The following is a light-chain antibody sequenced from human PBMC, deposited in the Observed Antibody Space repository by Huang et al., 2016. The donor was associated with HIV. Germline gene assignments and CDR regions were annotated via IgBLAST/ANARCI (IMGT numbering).Light chain of an antibody. Sequence: ETVMTQSPATLSVSAGERATLSCRASQSVSNNLAWYQQKPGQALRLLIYGASTRATGIPARFSGSGSETVFSLTISSLQSEDFAIYYCQQYHIWPPTFGQGTTVDIK. CDR3: QQYHIWPPT. V-gene: IGKV3-15*01. J-gene: IGKJ1*01. CDR2: GAS. CDR1: QSVSNN.